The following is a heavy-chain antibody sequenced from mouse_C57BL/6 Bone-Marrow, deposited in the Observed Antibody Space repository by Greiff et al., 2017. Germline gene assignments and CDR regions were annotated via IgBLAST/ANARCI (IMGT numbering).Heavy chain of an antibody. D-gene: IGHD1-1*01. J-gene: IGHJ1*03. CDR1: GYTFTSYT. Sequence: VQLQQSGAELARPGASVKMSCKASGYTFTSYTMHWVKQRHGQGLEWIGYINPSSGYTKYNQKFKDKATLTADKSSSTAYMQLSSLTSEDSAVYYCARSHGSSYGFDVWGTGTTVTVSS. CDR2: INPSSGYT. CDR3: ARSHGSSYGFDV. V-gene: IGHV1-4*01.